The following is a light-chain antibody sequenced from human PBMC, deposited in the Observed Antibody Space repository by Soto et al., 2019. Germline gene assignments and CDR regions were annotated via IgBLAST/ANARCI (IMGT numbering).Light chain of an antibody. V-gene: IGLV2-23*01. J-gene: IGLJ2*01. CDR1: SSDVGSDNL. CDR3: CSYTDSSTRVV. Sequence: QSALTQPASVSGSPGQSNTISCTGTSSDVGSDNLVSWYQQYPGKAPKLMLYEGSKRPSGVSNRFSGSKSGNTASLTISGLQADDEADYYCCSYTDSSTRVVFGGGTQLTVL. CDR2: EGS.